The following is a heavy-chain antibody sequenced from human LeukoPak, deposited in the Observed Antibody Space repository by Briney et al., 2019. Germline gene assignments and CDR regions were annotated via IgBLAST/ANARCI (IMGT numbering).Heavy chain of an antibody. Sequence: GGSLRLSCAASGFTFSSYAMPWVRQAPGKGLEWVAVISYDGSNKYYADSVKGRFTISRDNSKNTLYLQMNSLRAEDTAVYYCARDSPNGLTTQNFNWFDPWGQGTLVTVSS. V-gene: IGHV3-30-3*01. CDR1: GFTFSSYA. CDR3: ARDSPNGLTTQNFNWFDP. CDR2: ISYDGSNK. J-gene: IGHJ5*02. D-gene: IGHD4-4*01.